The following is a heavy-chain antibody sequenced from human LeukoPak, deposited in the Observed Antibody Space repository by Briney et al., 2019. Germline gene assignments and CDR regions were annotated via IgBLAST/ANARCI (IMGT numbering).Heavy chain of an antibody. J-gene: IGHJ5*02. V-gene: IGHV1-18*04. CDR2: ISAYNGNT. D-gene: IGHD2-2*01. CDR1: GYTFTSYG. Sequence: ASVKVSCKASGYTFTSYGISWVRQAPGQGLEWMGWISAYNGNTNYAQKLQGRVTMTTDTSTSAAYMELRSLRSDDTAVYYCARALKVVPASWVHWFDPWGQGTLVTVSS. CDR3: ARALKVVPASWVHWFDP.